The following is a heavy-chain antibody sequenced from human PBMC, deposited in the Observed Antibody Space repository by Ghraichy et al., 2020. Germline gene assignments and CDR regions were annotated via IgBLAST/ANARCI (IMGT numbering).Heavy chain of an antibody. CDR3: AKDLGMRGVGATLDY. CDR2: ISDSGSGT. V-gene: IGHV3-23*01. Sequence: GGSLRLSCAASGFTFSNYAMTWVRQAPGKGLEWVSSISDSGSGTYYADSVKGRVTISRDNSKNTLYLHINSLRVEDTAVYFCAKDLGMRGVGATLDYWGQGTPVTGSS. D-gene: IGHD1-26*01. CDR1: GFTFSNYA. J-gene: IGHJ4*02.